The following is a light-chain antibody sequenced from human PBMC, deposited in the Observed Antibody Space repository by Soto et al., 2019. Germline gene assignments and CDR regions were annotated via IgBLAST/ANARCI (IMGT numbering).Light chain of an antibody. Sequence: EIVMTQSPGTLSVSTGQGATLSCRASHSVDSNLAWYQQRPGQAPRLLIFGASTRPTGIPDRFSGSGSGTEFTLTISSLQSEDFAVYYCQQYGKWPLTFGGGTKMEIK. V-gene: IGKV3D-15*01. CDR2: GAS. J-gene: IGKJ4*01. CDR3: QQYGKWPLT. CDR1: HSVDSN.